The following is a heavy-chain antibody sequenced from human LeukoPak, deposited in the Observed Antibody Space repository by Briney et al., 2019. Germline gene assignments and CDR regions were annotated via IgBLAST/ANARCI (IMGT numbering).Heavy chain of an antibody. CDR3: ARGGGSYDF. CDR1: GFTFSAYP. CDR2: ITTSGDGT. V-gene: IGHV3-64*01. D-gene: IGHD1-26*01. J-gene: IGHJ4*02. Sequence: PGGSLRLSCAASGFTFSAYPMHWVRQAPGKGLEYASAITTSGDGTYYANSVKGRFTISRDNSKSTLYPQMGSLRPDDMGVYYCARGGGSYDFWGQGTLVTVSS.